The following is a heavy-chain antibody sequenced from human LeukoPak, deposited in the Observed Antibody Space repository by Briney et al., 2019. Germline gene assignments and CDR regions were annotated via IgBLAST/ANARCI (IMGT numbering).Heavy chain of an antibody. V-gene: IGHV1-2*02. CDR2: INPNSGGT. Sequence: ASVKVSCKASGYTFTGYYMHWVRQAPGQGLEWMGWINPNSGGTNYAQKFQGRVTMTRGTSISTAYMELSRLRADDTAVCYCARYSGSYQRFDYWGQGTLVTVSS. D-gene: IGHD1-26*01. CDR3: ARYSGSYQRFDY. J-gene: IGHJ4*02. CDR1: GYTFTGYY.